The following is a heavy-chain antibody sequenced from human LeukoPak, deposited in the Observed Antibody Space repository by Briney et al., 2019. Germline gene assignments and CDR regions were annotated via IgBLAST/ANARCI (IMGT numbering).Heavy chain of an antibody. CDR2: ISGSGDST. CDR3: AKAATIFGVVILFDY. CDR1: GFTFSSYA. Sequence: PGGSLRLSCAASGFTFSSYAMSWVRQAPGKGLEWVSAISGSGDSTYYADSVKGRFTISRDNSKNTLYLQMNSLRAEDTAVYYCAKAATIFGVVILFDYWGQGTLVTVSS. V-gene: IGHV3-23*01. J-gene: IGHJ4*02. D-gene: IGHD3-3*01.